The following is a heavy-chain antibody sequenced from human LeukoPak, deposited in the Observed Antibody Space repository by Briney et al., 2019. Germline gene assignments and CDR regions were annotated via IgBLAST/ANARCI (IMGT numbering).Heavy chain of an antibody. CDR1: GFTFSSYA. Sequence: GGSLRLSCAASGFTFSSYAMSWVRQAPGKGLEWVSAISGSGGSTYYADSVKGRFTISRDNSKNTLYLQMNSLRAEDTAVYYCAKDSVYSSGRYTFLFDYWGQGTLVTVSS. J-gene: IGHJ4*02. V-gene: IGHV3-23*01. CDR3: AKDSVYSSGRYTFLFDY. CDR2: ISGSGGST. D-gene: IGHD6-19*01.